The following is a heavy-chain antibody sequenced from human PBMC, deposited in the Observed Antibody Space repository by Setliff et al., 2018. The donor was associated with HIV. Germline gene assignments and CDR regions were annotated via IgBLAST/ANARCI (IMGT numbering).Heavy chain of an antibody. Sequence: PSETLSLTCTVSGGSISSYYWSWIRQPPGKGLEWIGYIYYSGSTNYNPSLKSRVTISVDTSKNQFSLKLSSVTAADTAVYYCARDYYDDSGYPYNWFDPWGQGTLVTVSS. D-gene: IGHD3-22*01. J-gene: IGHJ5*02. CDR3: ARDYYDDSGYPYNWFDP. V-gene: IGHV4-59*01. CDR2: IYYSGST. CDR1: GGSISSYY.